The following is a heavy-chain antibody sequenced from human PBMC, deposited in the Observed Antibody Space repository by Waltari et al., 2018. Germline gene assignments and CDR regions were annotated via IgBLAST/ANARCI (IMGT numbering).Heavy chain of an antibody. CDR1: GFTFGSYG. Sequence: QVHLVESGGGVVQPGKSLRLSCAASGFTFGSYGMHWVRQAPGKGLEWVAVIWLDGSKKYYAESVKGRFTISRDNSRRSVSLEMNSLRGEDTAVYYCAKAGRRYFDFSEILEWGLGTQVTVSS. CDR3: AKAGRRYFDFSEILE. CDR2: IWLDGSKK. J-gene: IGHJ4*02. V-gene: IGHV3-33*06. D-gene: IGHD3-9*01.